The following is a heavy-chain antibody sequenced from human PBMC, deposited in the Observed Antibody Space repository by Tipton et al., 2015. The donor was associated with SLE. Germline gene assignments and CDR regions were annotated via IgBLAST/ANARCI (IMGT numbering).Heavy chain of an antibody. Sequence: TLSLTCTVSGDSVITGAKYWSWFRHHPGKGLEWSGNIFYSGSTNYNPTLKSRVTISVDTSKNQFSLKLSSVTAADTAVYYCARAGGVEMATINYWGQGTLVTVSS. J-gene: IGHJ4*02. CDR2: IFYSGST. CDR3: ARAGGVEMATINY. CDR1: GDSVITGAKY. V-gene: IGHV4-61*08. D-gene: IGHD5-24*01.